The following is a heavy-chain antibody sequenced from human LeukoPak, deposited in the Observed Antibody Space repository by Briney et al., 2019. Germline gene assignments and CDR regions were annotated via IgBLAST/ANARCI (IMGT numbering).Heavy chain of an antibody. D-gene: IGHD6-19*01. V-gene: IGHV1-2*02. CDR1: GYTFSDYY. J-gene: IGHJ4*02. CDR3: ARVFEIGYSSDWSDY. CDR2: INPNNGGT. Sequence: ASVKVSCKASGYTFSDYYIHWVRQAPGQGLEWMGWINPNNGGTNSAQKFQGRVTMTRDTSISTAYMELSRLRSDDTAVYYCARVFEIGYSSDWSDYWGQGTLVTVSS.